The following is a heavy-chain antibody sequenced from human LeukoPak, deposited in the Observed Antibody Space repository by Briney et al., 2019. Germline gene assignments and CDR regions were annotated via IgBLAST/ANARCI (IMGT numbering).Heavy chain of an antibody. V-gene: IGHV3-74*01. J-gene: IGHJ1*01. CDR1: GFTFSRYW. D-gene: IGHD3-22*01. Sequence: PGGSLRLSCAASGFTFSRYWMHWVCQAPGKGLVWVSRINGDGSTTSYADSVKGGFTISRDNAKNTLYLQMNSLRAEDTAVYYCATGNYYDSRGYYTFGHWGQGTLVTVSS. CDR3: ATGNYYDSRGYYTFGH. CDR2: INGDGSTT.